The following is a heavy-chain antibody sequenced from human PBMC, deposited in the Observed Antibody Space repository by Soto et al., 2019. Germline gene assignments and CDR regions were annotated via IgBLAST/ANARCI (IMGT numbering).Heavy chain of an antibody. Sequence: SETLSLTCTVSGVSINHYYWNWLRQPPGKGLEWIGYIHYSGAIKQNPSLRSRVTISVDMSKNQFSLKVSSVTAADTAVYYCARLPGGGDPENYLDPWGQGTLVTVSS. D-gene: IGHD3-16*01. CDR1: GVSINHYY. CDR2: IHYSGAI. J-gene: IGHJ5*02. CDR3: ARLPGGGDPENYLDP. V-gene: IGHV4-59*01.